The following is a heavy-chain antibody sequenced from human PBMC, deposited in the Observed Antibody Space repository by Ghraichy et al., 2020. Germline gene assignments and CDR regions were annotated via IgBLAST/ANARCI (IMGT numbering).Heavy chain of an antibody. Sequence: GESLNISCAASGFTFSSYPMTWVRQAPGKGLEWVSSISGNGGSTYYADSVKGRFTVSRDNSKNTLSLQMNSLRAEDTAVYYCAKDQNLMGCSTDLGGQGTLVTVSS. CDR3: AKDQNLMGCSTDL. CDR1: GFTFSSYP. V-gene: IGHV3-23*01. D-gene: IGHD2-2*01. CDR2: ISGNGGST. J-gene: IGHJ4*02.